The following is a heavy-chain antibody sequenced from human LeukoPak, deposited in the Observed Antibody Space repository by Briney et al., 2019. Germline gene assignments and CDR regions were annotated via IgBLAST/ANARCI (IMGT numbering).Heavy chain of an antibody. V-gene: IGHV3-30*18. CDR3: AKDEAWGRYKD. CDR1: GFTFSKYG. CDR2: ISYDGSNK. D-gene: IGHD3-16*01. J-gene: IGHJ1*01. Sequence: GGSLRLSCAASGFTFSKYGMHWVRQAPGKGLEWVAVISYDGSNKYYADSVKGRFTISRDNSKNTVSLQMNSLRGEDTAVYYCAKDEAWGRYKDWGQGTLVTVSS.